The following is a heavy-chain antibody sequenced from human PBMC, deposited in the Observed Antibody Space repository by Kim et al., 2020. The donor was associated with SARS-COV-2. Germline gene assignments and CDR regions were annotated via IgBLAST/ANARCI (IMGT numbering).Heavy chain of an antibody. J-gene: IGHJ3*02. Sequence: FQGRVTMTRDTSISTAYMELSRLRSDDTAVYYCARERVPAAIQQAPAFDIWGQGTMVTVSS. D-gene: IGHD2-2*01. V-gene: IGHV1-2*02. CDR3: ARERVPAAIQQAPAFDI.